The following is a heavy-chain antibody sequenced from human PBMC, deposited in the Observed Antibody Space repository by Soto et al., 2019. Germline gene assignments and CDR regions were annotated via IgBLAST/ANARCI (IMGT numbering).Heavy chain of an antibody. J-gene: IGHJ6*02. D-gene: IGHD2-2*02. CDR2: IYYTEKT. V-gene: IGHV4-59*01. CDR3: ARARFQLLHPYYYGLDV. CDR1: GGSISSYY. Sequence: SETLSLTCTVSGGSISSYYWSWIRQPPGKGLDWIGYIYYTEKTNYNPSLKSRVTISVDTSKNQFSLKLRSVTAADTGVYFCARARFQLLHPYYYGLDVWGQGTAVTVSS.